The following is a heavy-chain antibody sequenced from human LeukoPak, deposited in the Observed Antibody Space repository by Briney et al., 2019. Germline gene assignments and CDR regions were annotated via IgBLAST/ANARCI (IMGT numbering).Heavy chain of an antibody. CDR3: ADPGVGY. V-gene: IGHV3-7*01. CDR1: GFTFSNYW. J-gene: IGHJ4*02. CDR2: IKQNGSGE. D-gene: IGHD2-8*01. Sequence: GGSLRLSCAGFGFTFSNYWMTWVRQAPGKGLEWVANIKQNGSGESYVDSVKGRFTISRDNAKNSLYLQMNSLRVEDTAVYYCADPGVGYWGQGILVTVSS.